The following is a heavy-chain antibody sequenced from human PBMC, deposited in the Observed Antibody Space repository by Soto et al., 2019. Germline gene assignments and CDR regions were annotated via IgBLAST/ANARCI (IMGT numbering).Heavy chain of an antibody. CDR1: CRSIRRGGYY. Sequence: SETLCPTSTLSCRSIRRGGYYSGSIRQHPGKGLEWIRYIYYSGSTYYNPSLKSRVTISVGTSKNQFSLKLSSVTAADTAVYYCARVMPGLYYYGMDVWGQGTTVTVSS. CDR2: IYYSGST. J-gene: IGHJ6*02. D-gene: IGHD2-2*01. V-gene: IGHV4-31*03. CDR3: ARVMPGLYYYGMDV.